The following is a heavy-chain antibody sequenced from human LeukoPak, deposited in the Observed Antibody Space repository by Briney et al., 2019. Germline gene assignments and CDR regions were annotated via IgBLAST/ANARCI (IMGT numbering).Heavy chain of an antibody. CDR3: ARDGEYYYGSGYYYMDV. D-gene: IGHD3-10*01. V-gene: IGHV4-4*07. CDR2: IYTSGST. J-gene: IGHJ6*03. CDR1: GGSISSYY. Sequence: PSETLSLTCTVSGGSISSYYWSWIRQPAGKGLEWIGRIYTSGSTNYNPSLKSRVTMSVDTSKNQFSLKLSSVTAAGTAVYYCARDGEYYYGSGYYYMDVWAKGTTVTVSS.